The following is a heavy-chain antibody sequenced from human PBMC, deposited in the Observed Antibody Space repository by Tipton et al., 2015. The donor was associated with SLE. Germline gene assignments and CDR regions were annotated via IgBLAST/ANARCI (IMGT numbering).Heavy chain of an antibody. CDR3: ARDDLVSTIDH. D-gene: IGHD5/OR15-5a*01. CDR2: INSDGSST. CDR1: GFTFSIYW. V-gene: IGHV3-74*01. Sequence: SLRLSCAASGFTFSIYWMHWVRQVPGKGLVWVSHINSDGSSTTYADSVKGRFTISRDNAKNTLYLQLTSLTVDDTAVYFCARDDLVSTIDHWGHGTLVTVSS. J-gene: IGHJ4*01.